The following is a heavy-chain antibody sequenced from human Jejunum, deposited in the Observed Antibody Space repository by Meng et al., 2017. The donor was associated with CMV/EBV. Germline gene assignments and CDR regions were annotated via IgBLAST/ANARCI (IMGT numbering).Heavy chain of an antibody. Sequence: FTFSIYRMHWLRQAPGKGLEWVSSISTTSTYISYADSLKGRFTISRDNAKNSLYLQMNSLRSEDTAMYYCATDRMDTSARRGFFDYWGQGTRVT. CDR1: FTFSIYR. V-gene: IGHV3-21*01. J-gene: IGHJ4*02. D-gene: IGHD5-18*01. CDR2: ISTTSTYI. CDR3: ATDRMDTSARRGFFDY.